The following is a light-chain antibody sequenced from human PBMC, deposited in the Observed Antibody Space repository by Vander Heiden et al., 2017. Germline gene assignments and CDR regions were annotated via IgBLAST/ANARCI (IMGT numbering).Light chain of an antibody. Sequence: EIVLTQSPATLSLSPGERATLSCRASQSVSTYLAWYQQKPGQAPRLLIYDTSNRATGIPARFSGSGSGTDFTLTISSLEPEDFAVYYCQQHSNSPPFTFGPGTKVDIK. J-gene: IGKJ3*01. CDR3: QQHSNSPPFT. CDR2: DTS. CDR1: QSVSTY. V-gene: IGKV3-11*01.